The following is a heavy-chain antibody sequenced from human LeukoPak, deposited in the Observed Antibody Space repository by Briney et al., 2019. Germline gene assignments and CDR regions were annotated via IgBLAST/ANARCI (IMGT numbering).Heavy chain of an antibody. D-gene: IGHD3-9*01. CDR1: GGSFSGYY. Sequence: LGTLSLTCAVFGGSFSGYYWSWIRQSPEKGLEWIGEMSHTGATNYNPSLKSRVTVSVDTSKKQFSLNLRSVTAADTAVYYCARGLHYNILTGGMDVWGQGTTVIVSS. CDR2: MSHTGAT. V-gene: IGHV4-34*01. J-gene: IGHJ6*02. CDR3: ARGLHYNILTGGMDV.